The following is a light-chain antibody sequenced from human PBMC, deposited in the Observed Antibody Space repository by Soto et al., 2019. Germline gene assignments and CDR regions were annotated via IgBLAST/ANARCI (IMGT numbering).Light chain of an antibody. J-gene: IGLJ2*01. CDR3: QVWDSSSDHVV. CDR2: YDS. V-gene: IGLV3-21*04. Sequence: SYELTQPPSVSVAPGKTARITCGGNNVRSKSVNWYQQKPGQAPVLVIYYDSDRPSGIPERFSGSNSGNTATLTISRVEAGDEADYYCQVWDSSSDHVVFGGGTKLTVL. CDR1: NVRSKS.